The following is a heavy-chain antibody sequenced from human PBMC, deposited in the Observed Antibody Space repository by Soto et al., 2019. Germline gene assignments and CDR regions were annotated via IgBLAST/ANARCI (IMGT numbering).Heavy chain of an antibody. J-gene: IGHJ6*02. Sequence: QVQLVQSGAEVKKPGSSVKVSCKASGGTFSSYAISWVRQAPGQGLEWMGGIIPIFGTANYAQKSQGRVTITADESTSTAYMGLSSLRSEDTAVYYCARPDEAGYYYYGMDVWGQGTTVTVSS. CDR1: GGTFSSYA. CDR3: ARPDEAGYYYYGMDV. V-gene: IGHV1-69*01. CDR2: IIPIFGTA.